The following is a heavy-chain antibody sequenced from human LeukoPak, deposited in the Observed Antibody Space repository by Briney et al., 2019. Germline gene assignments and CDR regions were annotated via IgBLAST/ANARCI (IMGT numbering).Heavy chain of an antibody. V-gene: IGHV1-18*01. J-gene: IGHJ3*02. CDR3: AKDIADEREVLSVRGAFDI. CDR1: GYTFTNYG. D-gene: IGHD1-26*01. Sequence: ASVKVSCKASGYTFTNYGISWVRQAPGQGLEWMGWISAYNGNTNYAQNLQGRVTMTTDTSTSTAYMELRSLRSDDTAVYYCAKDIADEREVLSVRGAFDIWGQGTMVTVSS. CDR2: ISAYNGNT.